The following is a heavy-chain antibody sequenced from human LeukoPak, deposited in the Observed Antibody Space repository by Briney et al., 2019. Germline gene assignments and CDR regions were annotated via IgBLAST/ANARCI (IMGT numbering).Heavy chain of an antibody. CDR1: GFTFSSYG. V-gene: IGHV3-30*02. CDR3: AKVTYFNWFDP. CDR2: IRYDGSNK. Sequence: GGSLRLSCAASGFTFSSYGMHWVRQAPGKGLEWVAFIRYDGSNKYYADSMKGRFTISRDNSKNTLYLQMNSLRAEDTAVYYCAKVTYFNWFDPWGQGTLVTVSS. J-gene: IGHJ5*02. D-gene: IGHD2-21*01.